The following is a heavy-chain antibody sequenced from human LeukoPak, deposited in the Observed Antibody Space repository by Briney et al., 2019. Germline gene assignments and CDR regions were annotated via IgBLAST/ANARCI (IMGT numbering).Heavy chain of an antibody. D-gene: IGHD4-11*01. CDR3: ARDPYSGLFDY. CDR2: ISSSSSYI. Sequence: GGSLRLSCAASGFTFSSYSMNWVRQAPGKGLEWVSSISSSSSYIYYADSVKGRFTISRDNAKNTLYLQMNSLRAEDTAVYYCARDPYSGLFDYWGQGTLVTVSS. J-gene: IGHJ4*02. V-gene: IGHV3-21*01. CDR1: GFTFSSYS.